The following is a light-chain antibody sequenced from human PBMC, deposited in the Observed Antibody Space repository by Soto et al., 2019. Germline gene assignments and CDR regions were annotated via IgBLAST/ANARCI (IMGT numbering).Light chain of an antibody. CDR1: QSISSK. Sequence: EIVMTQSPATLSVSPGEGATLSCRASQSISSKVAWYQQKPGQAPRLLIYAASTRATGVPARCSGSGSGTEFTLSISSLQSEDLAVYYCQHYNDWRWTFGQGTKVEIK. CDR3: QHYNDWRWT. V-gene: IGKV3-15*01. CDR2: AAS. J-gene: IGKJ1*01.